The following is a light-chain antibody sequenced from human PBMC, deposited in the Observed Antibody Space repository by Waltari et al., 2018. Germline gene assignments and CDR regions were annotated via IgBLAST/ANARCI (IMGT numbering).Light chain of an antibody. CDR1: SSNIGNNY. CDR3: GTWDSSLSAGV. J-gene: IGLJ2*01. CDR2: DNK. Sequence: QSVLTQPPSVSAAPGQKVTISCSGSSSNIGNNYVSWYQQLPGTAPKLLIYDNKKRPSGIPDRFAGSKSGTSATRGITGLQTGDEAGYYCGTWDSSLSAGVFGGGTKLTVL. V-gene: IGLV1-51*01.